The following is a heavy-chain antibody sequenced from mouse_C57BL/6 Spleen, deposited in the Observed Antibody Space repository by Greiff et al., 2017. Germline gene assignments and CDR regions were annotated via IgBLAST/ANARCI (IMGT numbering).Heavy chain of an antibody. V-gene: IGHV1-64*01. J-gene: IGHJ2*01. CDR1: GYTFTSYW. Sequence: QVQLQQPGAELVKPGASVKLSCKASGYTFTSYWMHWVKQRPGQGLEWIGMIHPNSGSTNYNEKFKSKATLTVDKSSSTAYLQLSSLTSEDSAVYYCASALDYYGSRYFDYWGQGTTLTVSS. CDR3: ASALDYYGSRYFDY. D-gene: IGHD1-1*01. CDR2: IHPNSGST.